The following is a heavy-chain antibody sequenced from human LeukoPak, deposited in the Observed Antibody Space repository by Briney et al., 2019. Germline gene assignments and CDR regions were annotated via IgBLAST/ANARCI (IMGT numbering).Heavy chain of an antibody. D-gene: IGHD3-3*01. V-gene: IGHV4-38-2*01. J-gene: IGHJ5*02. CDR2: IYHSGST. CDR1: GYSISSGYY. CDR3: AARALSLVTFGVVRRHWFDP. Sequence: PSETLSLTCAVSGYSISSGYYWGWIRQPPGKGLEWIGRIYHSGSTYYKPSLKSRVTISVDTSKNQFSLKLSSVTAADTAVYYCAARALSLVTFGVVRRHWFDPWGQGTLVTVSS.